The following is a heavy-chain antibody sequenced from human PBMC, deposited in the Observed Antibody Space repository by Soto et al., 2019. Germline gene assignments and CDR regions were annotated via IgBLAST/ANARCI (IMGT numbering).Heavy chain of an antibody. D-gene: IGHD6-19*01. CDR3: ARVHVMVVAGSTFDY. Sequence: SETLSLTCTVSGYSISSGSYWVWIRQPPGKGPEWIASIYHGGTTFYNPSLKSRITISVDTSDNQFSLKLTSVTAADTAVYYCARVHVMVVAGSTFDYWGHGTLVTVSS. CDR1: GYSISSGSY. V-gene: IGHV4-38-2*02. J-gene: IGHJ4*01. CDR2: IYHGGTT.